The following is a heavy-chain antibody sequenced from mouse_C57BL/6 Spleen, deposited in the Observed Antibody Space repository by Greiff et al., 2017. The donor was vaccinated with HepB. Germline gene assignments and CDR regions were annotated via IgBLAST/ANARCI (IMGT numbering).Heavy chain of an antibody. Sequence: VQRQQSGAELVRPGASVKLSCTASGFNIKDYYMHWVKQRPEQGLEWIGRIDPEDGDTEYAPKFQGKATTTADTSSNTAYLQLSSLTSEDTAVYYCTFYYGSSYDYFDYWGQGTTLTVSS. CDR1: GFNIKDYY. CDR3: TFYYGSSYDYFDY. D-gene: IGHD1-1*01. V-gene: IGHV14-1*01. CDR2: IDPEDGDT. J-gene: IGHJ2*01.